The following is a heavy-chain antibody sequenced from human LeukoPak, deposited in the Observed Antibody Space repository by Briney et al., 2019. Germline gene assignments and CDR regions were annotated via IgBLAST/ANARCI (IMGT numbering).Heavy chain of an antibody. J-gene: IGHJ4*02. Sequence: ASVKVSCKASGYTFTSYGISWVRQAPGQGLEWMGWISAYNGNTNYAQKLQGRVTITGDTSASTAYMELSSLRSEDMAVYYCARAGSSWYRGSFDYWGQGTLVTVSS. CDR2: ISAYNGNT. CDR1: GYTFTSYG. CDR3: ARAGSSWYRGSFDY. V-gene: IGHV1-18*03. D-gene: IGHD6-13*01.